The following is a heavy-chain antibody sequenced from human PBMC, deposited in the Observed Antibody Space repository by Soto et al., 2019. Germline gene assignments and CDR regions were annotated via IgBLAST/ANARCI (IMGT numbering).Heavy chain of an antibody. Sequence: QVQLQQWGAGLLKPSETLSLTCAVYGGSFSGYYWSWIRQPPGKGLEWIGEINHSGSTNYNPSLKIRVTISVDTSKIQFSLKLRSVTAADTDVYYCARGRFGGVVATARRPNWFDPWGQGTLVTVSS. CDR1: GGSFSGYY. CDR2: INHSGST. J-gene: IGHJ5*02. CDR3: ARGRFGGVVATARRPNWFDP. D-gene: IGHD2-21*02. V-gene: IGHV4-34*01.